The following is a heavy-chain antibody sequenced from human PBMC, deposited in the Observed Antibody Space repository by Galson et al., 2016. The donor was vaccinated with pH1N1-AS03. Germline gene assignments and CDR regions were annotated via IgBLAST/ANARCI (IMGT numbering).Heavy chain of an antibody. CDR3: ARRISVTGREFDS. CDR1: AYTFANYW. J-gene: IGHJ5*01. Sequence: QSGAEVKKPGESLKISCKASAYTFANYWIVWVRQMPGKGLEWMGIMYPANFDTRYSPSFQGHVTTSADTSIDTAYLQWSSLRASDTAMYYCARRISVTGREFDSWGQGTLVTISS. CDR2: MYPANFDT. V-gene: IGHV5-51*01. D-gene: IGHD6-19*01.